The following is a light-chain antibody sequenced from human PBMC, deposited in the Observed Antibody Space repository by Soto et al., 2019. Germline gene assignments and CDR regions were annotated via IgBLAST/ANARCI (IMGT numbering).Light chain of an antibody. V-gene: IGLV2-14*01. CDR3: SSYTSSSTLV. CDR2: EVG. CDR1: SSDVGGYNY. J-gene: IGLJ2*01. Sequence: HSALTQPASVSGSPGQSITISCTGTSSDVGGYNYVSWYQQHPGKAPKLMIYEVGNRPSGVSNRFSGSKSGNTASLTISGLQAEDEADYYCSSYTSSSTLVFGGGTKLPS.